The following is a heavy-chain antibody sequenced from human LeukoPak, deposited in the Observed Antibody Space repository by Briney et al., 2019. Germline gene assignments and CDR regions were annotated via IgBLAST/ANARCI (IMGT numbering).Heavy chain of an antibody. CDR3: AKVSGSGGTKYQPFDY. Sequence: GGSLRLSCAASGFTFSSYAMSWVRQAPGKGLEWVSAISGSGGSTYYADSVKGRLTISRDNSKNTLYLQMNSLRAEDTAVYYCAKVSGSGGTKYQPFDYWGQGTLVTVSS. CDR1: GFTFSSYA. J-gene: IGHJ4*02. V-gene: IGHV3-23*01. CDR2: ISGSGGST. D-gene: IGHD2-15*01.